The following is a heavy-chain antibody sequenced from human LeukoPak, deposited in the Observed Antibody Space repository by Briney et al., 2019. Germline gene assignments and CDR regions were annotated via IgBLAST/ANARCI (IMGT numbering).Heavy chain of an antibody. CDR3: AKARSRVYDGSGNRWFDP. CDR1: GFTFSSYG. J-gene: IGHJ5*02. V-gene: IGHV3-30*18. D-gene: IGHD3-10*01. Sequence: PGRSLRLSCAASGFTFSSYGMHWVRQAPGKGLEWVAVISYDGSNKYYADSVKGRFTISRDNSKNTLYLQMSSLRAEDTAVYYCAKARSRVYDGSGNRWFDPWGQGTLVTVSS. CDR2: ISYDGSNK.